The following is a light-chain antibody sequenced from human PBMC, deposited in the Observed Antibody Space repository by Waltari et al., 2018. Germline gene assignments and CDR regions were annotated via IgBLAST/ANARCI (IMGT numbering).Light chain of an antibody. CDR2: EVN. CDR3: TSYAGSHNWV. Sequence: QSALTQPPSASGSPGQSVTISCTGTSSDVGGYNYVSWYQHHPGKAPKLMISEVNKWPSGVPDRFSGSKSGNTASLTVSGLQADDEADYYCTSYAGSHNWVFGGGTKLTVL. CDR1: SSDVGGYNY. J-gene: IGLJ2*01. V-gene: IGLV2-8*01.